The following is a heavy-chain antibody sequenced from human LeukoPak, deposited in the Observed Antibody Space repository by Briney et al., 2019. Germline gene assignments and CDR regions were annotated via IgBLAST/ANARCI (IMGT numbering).Heavy chain of an antibody. CDR2: IDTGTSTI. Sequence: GGSLRLSCAASGFTFSTYSMNWVRQARGRGLECVSYIDTGTSTIYYADSLEGRFTISKDNATNSLYLQMNSLRTEDTAVYYCTRRFDYWGQGTMVTVSS. CDR1: GFTFSTYS. J-gene: IGHJ4*02. V-gene: IGHV3-48*01. CDR3: TRRFDY.